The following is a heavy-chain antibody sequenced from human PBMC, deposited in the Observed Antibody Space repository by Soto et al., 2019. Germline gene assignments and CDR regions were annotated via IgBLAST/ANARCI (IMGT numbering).Heavy chain of an antibody. J-gene: IGHJ6*02. CDR3: ARDRWGDGRNDAVYYGMDV. CDR1: GVSITGGDYY. CDR2: IYNTET. D-gene: IGHD1-26*01. V-gene: IGHV4-30-4*01. Sequence: QVQLQESGPTWMKPSQTLSLTCTVSGVSITGGDYYWSWIRQSPGKGLEWIGNIYNTETSYNPSRKSRATISGDTSKSQFSLELTSVTAADTAVYFCARDRWGDGRNDAVYYGMDVWGPGATVTVSS.